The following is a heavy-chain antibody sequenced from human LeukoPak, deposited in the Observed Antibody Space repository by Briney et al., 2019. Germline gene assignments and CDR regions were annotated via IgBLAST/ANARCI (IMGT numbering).Heavy chain of an antibody. V-gene: IGHV1-2*02. Sequence: ASVKVSCKASGYTFTGYYMHWVRQAPGQGLEWRGWIYPNSGGTNYAQKFQGRVTMTRDTSISTAYMELSRLRSDDTAVYYCARDSVDVDSGSSREPFDYWGQGTLVTVSS. CDR1: GYTFTGYY. D-gene: IGHD6-6*01. CDR3: ARDSVDVDSGSSREPFDY. CDR2: IYPNSGGT. J-gene: IGHJ4*02.